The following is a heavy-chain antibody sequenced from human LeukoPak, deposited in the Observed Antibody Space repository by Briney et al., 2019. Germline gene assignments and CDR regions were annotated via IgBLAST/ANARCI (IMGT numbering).Heavy chain of an antibody. CDR2: ISGSGGST. J-gene: IGHJ6*02. CDR3: AKDNHKRRLDGMDV. V-gene: IGHV3-23*01. Sequence: ISGSGGSTYYADSVKGRFTISRDNSKNTLYLQMNSLRAEDTAVYYCAKDNHKRRLDGMDVWGQGTTVTVSS. D-gene: IGHD1-14*01.